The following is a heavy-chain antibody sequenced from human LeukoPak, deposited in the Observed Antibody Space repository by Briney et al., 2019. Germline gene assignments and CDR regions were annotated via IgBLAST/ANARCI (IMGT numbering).Heavy chain of an antibody. CDR2: IYYSGST. CDR1: GASINSSRYY. V-gene: IGHV4-61*01. J-gene: IGHJ4*02. D-gene: IGHD3-10*01. CDR3: ASGTMVRGVRHYYFDY. Sequence: SETLSLTCTISGASINSSRYYWSWIRQPPGKGLEWIGYIYYSGSTNYNPSLKSRVTISVDTSKNQFSLKLSSVTAADTAVYYCASGTMVRGVRHYYFDYWGQGTLVTVSS.